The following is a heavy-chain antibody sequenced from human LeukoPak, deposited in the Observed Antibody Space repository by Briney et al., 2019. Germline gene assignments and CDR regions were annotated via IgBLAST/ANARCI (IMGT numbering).Heavy chain of an antibody. Sequence: SETLSLTCTVSGGSLSSNSYNWGRIRQPPGKGLEWIGSIYYNGNTYYTPSLKSRLTISVDTSKNQFSLKVSSVTAADTAVYYCARHVRERQWPPHELDPWGQGTLVTVSS. CDR2: IYYNGNT. CDR1: GGSLSSNSYN. CDR3: ARHVRERQWPPHELDP. V-gene: IGHV4-39*01. D-gene: IGHD6-19*01. J-gene: IGHJ5*02.